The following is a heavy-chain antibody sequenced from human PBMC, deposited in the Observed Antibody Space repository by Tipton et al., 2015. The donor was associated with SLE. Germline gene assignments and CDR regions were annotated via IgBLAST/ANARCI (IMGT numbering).Heavy chain of an antibody. D-gene: IGHD3-22*01. CDR3: ARHDSDGRFDP. J-gene: IGHJ5*02. Sequence: TLSLTCTVSGVSIRSSLYYWGWIRQPPGKGLEWIGSIYYSGSTYYNPSLKSRVTLSIDTSKNQFSLNVNSLTAADTAVYYCARHDSDGRFDPWGQGTLVTVSS. CDR2: IYYSGST. V-gene: IGHV4-39*01. CDR1: GVSIRSSLYY.